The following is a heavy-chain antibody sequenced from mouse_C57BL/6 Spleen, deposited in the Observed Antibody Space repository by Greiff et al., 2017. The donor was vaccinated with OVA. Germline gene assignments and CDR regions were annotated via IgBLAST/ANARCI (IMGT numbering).Heavy chain of an antibody. V-gene: IGHV5-4*01. Sequence: EVMLVESGGGLVKPGGSLKLSCAASGFTFSSYAMSWVRQTPEKRLEWVATISDGGSYTYYPDNVKGRFTISRDNAKNNLYLQMSHLKSEDTAMYYCAREDGLAFAYWGQGTLVTVSA. CDR3: AREDGLAFAY. D-gene: IGHD2-4*01. CDR1: GFTFSSYA. J-gene: IGHJ3*01. CDR2: ISDGGSYT.